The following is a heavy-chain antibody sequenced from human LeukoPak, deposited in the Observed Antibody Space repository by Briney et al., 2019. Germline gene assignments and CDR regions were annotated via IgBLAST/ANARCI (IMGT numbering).Heavy chain of an antibody. CDR1: GGSISSSNW. CDR3: ARDTSIAARPFDY. V-gene: IGHV4-4*02. CDR2: IYHSGST. Sequence: SGTLSLTCAVSGGSISSSNWWSWVRQPPGKGLEWIGEIYHSGSTNYNPSLRSRVTISVDKSKNQFSLKLSSVTAADTAVYYCARDTSIAARPFDYWGQGTLVTVSS. D-gene: IGHD6-6*01. J-gene: IGHJ4*02.